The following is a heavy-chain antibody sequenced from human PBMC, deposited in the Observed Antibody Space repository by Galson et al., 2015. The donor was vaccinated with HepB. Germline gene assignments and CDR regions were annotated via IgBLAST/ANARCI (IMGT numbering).Heavy chain of an antibody. CDR3: AHSKQQLVPDAFDI. V-gene: IGHV2-5*02. D-gene: IGHD6-13*01. J-gene: IGHJ3*02. CDR2: IYWDDDK. CDR1: GFSLSTSGVG. Sequence: PALVKPTQTLTLTCTFSGFSLSTSGVGVGWIRQPPGKALEWLALIYWDDDKRYSPSLKSRLTITKDTSKNQVVLTMTNMDPVDTATYYCAHSKQQLVPDAFDIWGQGTMVTVSS.